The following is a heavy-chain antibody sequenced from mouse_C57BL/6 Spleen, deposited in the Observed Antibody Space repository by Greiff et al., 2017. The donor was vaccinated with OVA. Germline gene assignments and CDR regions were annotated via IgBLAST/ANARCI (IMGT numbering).Heavy chain of an antibody. CDR1: GYTFTSYG. Sequence: VQGVESGAELARPGASVKLSCKASGYTFTSYGISWVKQRTGQGLEWIGEIYPRSGNTYYNEKFKGKATLTADKSSSTAYMELRSLTSEDSAVYFCARKGLLRKDYFDYWGQGTTLTVSS. D-gene: IGHD1-1*01. CDR2: IYPRSGNT. J-gene: IGHJ2*01. V-gene: IGHV1-81*01. CDR3: ARKGLLRKDYFDY.